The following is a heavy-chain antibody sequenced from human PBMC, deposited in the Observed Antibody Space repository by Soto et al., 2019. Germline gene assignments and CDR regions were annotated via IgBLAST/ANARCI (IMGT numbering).Heavy chain of an antibody. CDR2: IIPILGIA. CDR1: GGTFSSYT. CDR3: ARNSWGYGLCRE. V-gene: IGHV1-69*02. D-gene: IGHD3-16*01. J-gene: IGHJ4*02. Sequence: QVQLVQSGAEVKKPGSSVKVSCKASGGTFSSYTISWVRQAPGQGLEWMGRIIPILGIANYAQKVQGRVTITADKYTSTAYMELSSLRAEDTAGYYCARNSWGYGLCREGGQGTLVTVSS.